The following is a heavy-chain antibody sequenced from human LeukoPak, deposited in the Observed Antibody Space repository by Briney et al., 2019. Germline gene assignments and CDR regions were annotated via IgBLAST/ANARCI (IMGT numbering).Heavy chain of an antibody. J-gene: IGHJ4*02. Sequence: GGSLRLSCAASGFTFSSYGMHWVRQAPGKGLEWVAFIRYDGSNKYYADSVKGRFTISRDNSKNTLYPQMNSLRAEDTAVYYCARFNSSSPLIDYWGQGTLVTVSS. D-gene: IGHD6-13*01. CDR2: IRYDGSNK. CDR1: GFTFSSYG. CDR3: ARFNSSSPLIDY. V-gene: IGHV3-30*02.